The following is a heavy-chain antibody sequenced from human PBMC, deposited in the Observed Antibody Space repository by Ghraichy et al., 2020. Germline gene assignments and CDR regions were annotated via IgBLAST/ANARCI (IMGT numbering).Heavy chain of an antibody. D-gene: IGHD3-16*01. CDR2: INHSGST. Sequence: SETLSLTCAVYGGSFSGYYWSWIRQPPGKGLEWIGEINHSGSTNYNPSLKSRVTISVDTSKNQFSLKLSSVTAADTAVYYCARVLWGEEVYWGQGTLVTVSS. CDR1: GGSFSGYY. CDR3: ARVLWGEEVY. J-gene: IGHJ4*02. V-gene: IGHV4-34*01.